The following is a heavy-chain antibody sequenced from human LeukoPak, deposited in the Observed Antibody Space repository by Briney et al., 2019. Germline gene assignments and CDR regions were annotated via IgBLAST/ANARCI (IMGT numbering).Heavy chain of an antibody. V-gene: IGHV3-7*01. Sequence: GGSLRLSCVVSGFTFSNFFMSWVRQAPGKGLEWVANIKQDGSEKYYVDSVKGRFTISRDNAKNSLYLQMNSLRAEDTAVYYCARPSSSGWYGLFDYWGQGTLVTVSS. J-gene: IGHJ4*02. CDR3: ARPSSSGWYGLFDY. CDR2: IKQDGSEK. CDR1: GFTFSNFF. D-gene: IGHD6-19*01.